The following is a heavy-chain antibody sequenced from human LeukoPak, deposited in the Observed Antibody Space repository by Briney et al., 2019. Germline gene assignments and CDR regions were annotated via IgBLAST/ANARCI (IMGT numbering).Heavy chain of an antibody. D-gene: IGHD1-1*01. Sequence: GGSLRLSCAASRFTFSSYAMHWVRQAPGKGLEWVAVISYDGSNKYYADSVKGRFTISRDNSKNTLYLQMNSLRAEDTAVYYCARQRRGHYFDYWGQGTLVTVSS. CDR1: RFTFSSYA. J-gene: IGHJ4*02. CDR2: ISYDGSNK. CDR3: ARQRRGHYFDY. V-gene: IGHV3-30*04.